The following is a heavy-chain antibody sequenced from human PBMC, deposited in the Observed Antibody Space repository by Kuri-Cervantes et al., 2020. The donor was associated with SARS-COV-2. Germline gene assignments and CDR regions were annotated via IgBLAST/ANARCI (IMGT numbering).Heavy chain of an antibody. CDR1: GFSLSNARMG. Sequence: SGPTLVKPTETLTLTCTVSGFSLSNARMGVSWIRQPPGKALEWLAHIFSNDEKSYSTSLKSRLTISKDTSKSQVVLTMTNMDPVDTATYYCARTLGGREWSLQNYYYYGMDVWGQGTTVTVSS. V-gene: IGHV2-26*01. D-gene: IGHD3-3*01. CDR2: IFSNDEK. CDR3: ARTLGGREWSLQNYYYYGMDV. J-gene: IGHJ6*02.